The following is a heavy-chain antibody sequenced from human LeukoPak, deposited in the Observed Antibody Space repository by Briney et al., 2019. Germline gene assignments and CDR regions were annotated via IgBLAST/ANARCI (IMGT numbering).Heavy chain of an antibody. CDR3: ARDGSSGYYYPYLDY. V-gene: IGHV3-48*04. CDR1: GFTFSSYS. Sequence: PGGSLRLSCAASGFTFSSYSMNWVRQAPGKGLEWVSYISSSSSTIYYADSVKGRFTISRDNAKNSLYLQMNSLRAEDTAVYYCARDGSSGYYYPYLDYWGQGTLVTVSS. CDR2: ISSSSSTI. D-gene: IGHD3-22*01. J-gene: IGHJ4*02.